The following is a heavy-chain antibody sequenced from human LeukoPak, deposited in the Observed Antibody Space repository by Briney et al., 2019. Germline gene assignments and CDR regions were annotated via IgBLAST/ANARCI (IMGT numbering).Heavy chain of an antibody. V-gene: IGHV4-39*07. D-gene: IGHD1-26*01. CDR2: MYYTGTT. CDR3: ARVRYTGTYRGAPDY. Sequence: SETLSLTCIVSGGSISSSSYYWGWIRQPPGKGLEWIGTMYYTGTTYYNPSLKSRVTMSVDTSKNQFSLKLSSVTAADTAVYYCARVRYTGTYRGAPDYWGQGTLVTVSS. CDR1: GGSISSSSYY. J-gene: IGHJ4*02.